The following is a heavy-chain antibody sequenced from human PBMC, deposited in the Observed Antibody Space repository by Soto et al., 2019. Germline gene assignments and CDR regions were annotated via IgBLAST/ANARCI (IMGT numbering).Heavy chain of an antibody. CDR3: ASWTTVTTERFDAFDI. J-gene: IGHJ3*02. CDR1: GYTFTSYD. V-gene: IGHV1-8*01. D-gene: IGHD4-17*01. Sequence: GASVKVSCKASGYTFTSYDINWVRQATGQGHEWMGWMNPNSGNTGYAQKFQGRVTMTRNTSISTAYMELSSLRSEDTAVYYCASWTTVTTERFDAFDIWGQGTMVTVSS. CDR2: MNPNSGNT.